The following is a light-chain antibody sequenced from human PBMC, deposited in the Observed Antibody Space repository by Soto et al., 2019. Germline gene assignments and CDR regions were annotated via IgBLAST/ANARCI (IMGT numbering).Light chain of an antibody. Sequence: DIQMTQSPSTLSASVGDRVTITCRASQSVSTWLAWFQQKPGKAPKALIYKASNLESGVPSRFSGSGSGTEFTLTISSLQPDDFATYYCQHYYGHSWTVGQGTKV. CDR2: KAS. CDR1: QSVSTW. J-gene: IGKJ1*01. CDR3: QHYYGHSWT. V-gene: IGKV1-5*03.